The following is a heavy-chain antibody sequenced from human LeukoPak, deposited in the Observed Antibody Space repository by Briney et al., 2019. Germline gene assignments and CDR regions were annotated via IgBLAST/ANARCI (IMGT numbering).Heavy chain of an antibody. CDR1: GYTLTELS. CDR2: INTNTGNP. V-gene: IGHV7-4-1*02. D-gene: IGHD4-23*01. CDR3: ARGTYGGNSGDTFDI. Sequence: ASVKVSCKVSGYTLTELSMHWVRQAPGKGLEWMGWINTNTGNPTYAQGFTGRFVFSLDTSVRTAYLQMSSLKAEDTAVYYCARGTYGGNSGDTFDIWGQGTMVTVSS. J-gene: IGHJ3*02.